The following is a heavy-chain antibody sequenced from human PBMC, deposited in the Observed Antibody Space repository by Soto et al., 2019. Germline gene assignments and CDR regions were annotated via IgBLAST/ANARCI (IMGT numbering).Heavy chain of an antibody. CDR3: AKDKHNYVSDGDWLDP. V-gene: IGHV3-23*01. Sequence: EVQLLESGGGLVQPGGSLRLSCVASGFTFSNYAMNWVRQAPGRGLEWISGITHRGDGTDYAESVKGRFTVSRDNSRDTLYLQMDSLRADDTAVYYCAKDKHNYVSDGDWLDPWGQGTLVTVSS. J-gene: IGHJ5*02. D-gene: IGHD3-10*02. CDR2: ITHRGDGT. CDR1: GFTFSNYA.